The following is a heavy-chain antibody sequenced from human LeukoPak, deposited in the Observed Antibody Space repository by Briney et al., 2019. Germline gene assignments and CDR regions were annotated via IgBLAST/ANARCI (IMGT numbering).Heavy chain of an antibody. V-gene: IGHV4-34*01. CDR1: GGSFSGYY. CDR2: INHSGST. Sequence: SETLSLTCAVYGGSFSGYYWSWIRQPPGKGLEWIGEINHSGSTNYNPSLKSRVTISVDTSKNQFSLKLSSVTAADTAVYYCARHGFDSSGWYFDYWGQGTLVTVSS. CDR3: ARHGFDSSGWYFDY. D-gene: IGHD6-19*01. J-gene: IGHJ4*02.